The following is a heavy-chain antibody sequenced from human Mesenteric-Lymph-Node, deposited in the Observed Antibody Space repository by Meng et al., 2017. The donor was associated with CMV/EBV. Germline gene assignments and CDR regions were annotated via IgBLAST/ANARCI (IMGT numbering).Heavy chain of an antibody. CDR1: GGSFSGYY. J-gene: IGHJ4*02. Sequence: QVQLQQWGAGLLKPSETLSLTCAVYGGSFSGYYWSWSRQPPGKGLEWIGEINHSGSTNYNPSLKSRVTISVDTSKNQFSLKLSSVTAADTAVYYCARSSWYGLDYWGQGTLVTVSS. CDR2: INHSGST. D-gene: IGHD6-13*01. CDR3: ARSSWYGLDY. V-gene: IGHV4-34*01.